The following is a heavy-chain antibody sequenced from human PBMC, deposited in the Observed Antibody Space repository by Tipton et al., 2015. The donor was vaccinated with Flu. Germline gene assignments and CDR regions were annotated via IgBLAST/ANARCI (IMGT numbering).Heavy chain of an antibody. J-gene: IGHJ5*02. D-gene: IGHD6-13*01. CDR3: ARGSQQLAIDP. CDR1: GDSIGSDYY. V-gene: IGHV4-38-2*02. CDR2: IYHSGST. Sequence: TLSLTCSVSGDSIGSDYYWGWIRQPPGKGLEWLGSIYHSGSTYYNPSLKSRVTISVDTSKNQFSLKLSSVTAADTAVYYCARGSQQLAIDPWGQGTLVTVSS.